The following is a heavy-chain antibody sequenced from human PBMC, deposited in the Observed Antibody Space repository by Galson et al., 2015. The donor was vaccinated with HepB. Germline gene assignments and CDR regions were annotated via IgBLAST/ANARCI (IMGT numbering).Heavy chain of an antibody. CDR1: GFTFGSYA. Sequence: SLRLSCAAAGFTFGSYAMSWVRQAPGKGLEWVSSVSGSGGSTYYADSVKGRFTISRDNSKKTLYLQMSSLRAEDTAIYYCAKDSLRDYFASGTLWAFDIWGQGTMVTVSP. CDR3: AKDSLRDYFASGTLWAFDI. J-gene: IGHJ3*02. CDR2: VSGSGGST. D-gene: IGHD3-10*01. V-gene: IGHV3-23*01.